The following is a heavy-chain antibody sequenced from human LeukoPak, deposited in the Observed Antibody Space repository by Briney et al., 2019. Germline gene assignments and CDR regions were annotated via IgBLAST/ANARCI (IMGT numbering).Heavy chain of an antibody. CDR3: VRDLRGSDDF. CDR1: GYSFINND. D-gene: IGHD1-26*01. Sequence: ASVKASCKASGYSFINNDINWVRQAPGQGLEWMAWMNPKSGNTGSAQHFQGRVTLTQNIAISTAYLEVRNLKSEDTAVYYCVRDLRGSDDFWGQGTLVIVTS. J-gene: IGHJ4*02. CDR2: MNPKSGNT. V-gene: IGHV1-8*01.